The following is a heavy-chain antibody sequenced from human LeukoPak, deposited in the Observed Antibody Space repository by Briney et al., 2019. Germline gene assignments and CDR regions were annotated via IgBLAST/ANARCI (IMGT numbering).Heavy chain of an antibody. J-gene: IGHJ4*02. D-gene: IGHD4-23*01. V-gene: IGHV5-51*01. CDR1: GSSFTNYW. CDR2: THPDEPDT. Sequence: GESLKISCKGSGSSFTNYWIGWVRQLPGKGLEWMGITHPDEPDTRYNPSFQGQVIISADKSINTAYLHWVSLKASDTALYYCARLDSVALGPDYWGQGTLVTVSS. CDR3: ARLDSVALGPDY.